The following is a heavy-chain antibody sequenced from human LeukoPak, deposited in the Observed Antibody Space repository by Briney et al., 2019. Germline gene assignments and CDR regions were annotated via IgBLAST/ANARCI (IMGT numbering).Heavy chain of an antibody. Sequence: KASETLSLTCTVSGGSISSSSYYWGWIRQPPGKGLEWIGSIYYSGSTYYNPSLKSRVTISVDTSKNQFSLKLSSVTAADTAVYYCARLAQYITHYYGMDVWGQGTTVTVSS. D-gene: IGHD3-10*01. CDR1: GGSISSSSYY. J-gene: IGHJ6*02. CDR2: IYYSGST. V-gene: IGHV4-39*01. CDR3: ARLAQYITHYYGMDV.